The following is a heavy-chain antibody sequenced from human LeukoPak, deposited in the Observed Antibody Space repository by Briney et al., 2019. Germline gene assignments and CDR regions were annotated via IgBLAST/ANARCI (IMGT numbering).Heavy chain of an antibody. D-gene: IGHD6-19*01. J-gene: IGHJ4*02. V-gene: IGHV1-18*04. CDR1: GYTFTGYY. Sequence: ASVKVSCKASGYTFTGYYMHWVRQAPGQGLEWMGWISAYNGNTNYAQKLQGRVTMTTDTSTSTAYMELRSLRSDDTAVYYCARGSSGWYGGYYFDYWGQGTLVTVSS. CDR3: ARGSSGWYGGYYFDY. CDR2: ISAYNGNT.